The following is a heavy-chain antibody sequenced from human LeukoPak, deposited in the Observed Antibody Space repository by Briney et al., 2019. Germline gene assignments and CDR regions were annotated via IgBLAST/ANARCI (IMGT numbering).Heavy chain of an antibody. D-gene: IGHD3-22*01. CDR2: INAGNGNT. V-gene: IGHV1-3*01. CDR1: GYTFTAYV. J-gene: IGHJ4*02. Sequence: GASVKVSCKASGYTFTAYVMHWVRQAPGQRLEWMGWINAGNGNTKYSQKFQGRVTITRDTSASTAYMELSSLRSEDTAVYYCARDRNQGGGYYDSSGSDYWGQGTLVTVSS. CDR3: ARDRNQGGGYYDSSGSDY.